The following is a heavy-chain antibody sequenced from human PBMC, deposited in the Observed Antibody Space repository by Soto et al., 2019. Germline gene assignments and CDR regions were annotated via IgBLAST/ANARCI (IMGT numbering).Heavy chain of an antibody. CDR3: AAYPLLRYCSGGSCVKLFDP. CDR1: GSSISSSSYY. D-gene: IGHD2-15*01. V-gene: IGHV4-39*01. Sequence: SETLSLTCTVSGSSISSSSYYWGQIRQHPGKGLGWIGSIYYSRSTYYNPSLKSRVTISVDTSKNQFSLRLSSMPAPAPTVYYCAAYPLLRYCSGGSCVKLFDPCGEGTLVTVS. J-gene: IGHJ5*02. CDR2: IYYSRST.